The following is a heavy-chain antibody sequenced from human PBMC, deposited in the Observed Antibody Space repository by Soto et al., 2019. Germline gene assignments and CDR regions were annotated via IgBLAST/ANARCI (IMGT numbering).Heavy chain of an antibody. Sequence: GESLKISCKGSGYNFATYWIGWVRQMPGKGLEWMGIIYPGDSETRYSPSFQGQVTISADKSISTADLQWSSLETSDTAMYYCARTYYYSLGSYNVPDYWGPGALVTVSS. V-gene: IGHV5-51*01. CDR1: GYNFATYW. CDR3: ARTYYYSLGSYNVPDY. J-gene: IGHJ4*02. D-gene: IGHD3-10*01. CDR2: IYPGDSET.